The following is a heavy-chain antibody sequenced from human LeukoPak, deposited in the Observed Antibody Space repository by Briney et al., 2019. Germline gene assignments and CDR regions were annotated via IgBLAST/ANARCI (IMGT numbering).Heavy chain of an antibody. V-gene: IGHV4-59*12. D-gene: IGHD3-16*02. CDR2: IYHSGST. CDR3: ARPLRMITFGGVVGQGAFDI. Sequence: SETVSLTCTVSGGSISSYYWNWIRQPPGKGLEWIGYIYHSGSTNYNPSLKSRVTISVDTSKNQFSLKLSSVTAADTAVYYCARPLRMITFGGVVGQGAFDIWGQGTMVTVSS. J-gene: IGHJ3*02. CDR1: GGSISSYY.